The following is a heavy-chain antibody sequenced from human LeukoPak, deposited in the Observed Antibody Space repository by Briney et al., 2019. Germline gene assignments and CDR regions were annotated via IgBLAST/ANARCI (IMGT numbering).Heavy chain of an antibody. J-gene: IGHJ4*02. D-gene: IGHD6-6*01. V-gene: IGHV1-2*02. CDR2: INPNSGGT. CDR1: GYTFTGYY. CDR3: ARSSYSSSSDY. Sequence: GASVKISCKASGYTFTGYYMHWVRQAPGQGLEWMGWINPNSGGTNYAQKFQSRVTMTRDTSISTAYMELSRLRSDDTAVYYCARSSYSSSSDYWGQGTLVTVSS.